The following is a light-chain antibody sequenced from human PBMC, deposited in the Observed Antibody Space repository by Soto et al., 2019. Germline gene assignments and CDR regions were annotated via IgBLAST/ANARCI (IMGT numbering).Light chain of an antibody. Sequence: EIVMTQSPATLSVSPGERATLSCRASQRVSSDLAWYQQKPGQAPSLLIYGASTRATGIPARFSGGGSGTDFTLTISSLQPEDFATYYCQQSSSTPLTFGQGTK. CDR3: QQSSSTPLT. CDR2: GAS. J-gene: IGKJ1*01. V-gene: IGKV3-15*01. CDR1: QRVSSD.